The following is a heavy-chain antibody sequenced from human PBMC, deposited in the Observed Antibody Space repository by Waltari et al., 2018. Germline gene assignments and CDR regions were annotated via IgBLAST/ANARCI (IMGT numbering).Heavy chain of an antibody. Sequence: QLQLQESGPGLVKPSETLSLTCAVSGGSVTSSSYYWGWIRQPPGKGLEWMGTVYFNGSTYYNPSLKSGVTISVDTSRTRFSRRLSSVTAADTAVYYCAREGVGATAFDIWGQGTMVTVSA. CDR1: GGSVTSSSYY. CDR2: VYFNGST. CDR3: AREGVGATAFDI. D-gene: IGHD1-26*01. V-gene: IGHV4-39*02. J-gene: IGHJ3*02.